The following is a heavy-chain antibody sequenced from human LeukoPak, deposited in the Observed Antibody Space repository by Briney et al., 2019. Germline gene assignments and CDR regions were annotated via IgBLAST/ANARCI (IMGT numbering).Heavy chain of an antibody. CDR3: VRTDFWSGYYDY. D-gene: IGHD3-3*01. J-gene: IGHJ4*02. Sequence: GGSLRLSCAASGMTFSSYNMNWVRQAPGKGLEWVSYITSDTSTIYYADSVKGRFTISRDNAKNSLYLQMNSLRAEDTAVYYCVRTDFWSGYYDYWGQGTLVTVSS. CDR1: GMTFSSYN. V-gene: IGHV3-48*01. CDR2: ITSDTSTI.